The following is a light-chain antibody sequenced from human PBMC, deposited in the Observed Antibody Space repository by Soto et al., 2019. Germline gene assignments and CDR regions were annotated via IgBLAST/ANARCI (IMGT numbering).Light chain of an antibody. CDR2: DAS. CDR1: QSISTW. J-gene: IGKJ5*01. V-gene: IGKV1-5*01. CDR3: QQYNTNSNT. Sequence: DIQMTQSPPTLSASVGDRVTITCRASQSISTWLAWFQQKPGKAPRLLIFDASSLDSGVPSRFSGSGSGTEFTLTISSLKHDDSASYYCQQYNTNSNTFGQGTRLEIK.